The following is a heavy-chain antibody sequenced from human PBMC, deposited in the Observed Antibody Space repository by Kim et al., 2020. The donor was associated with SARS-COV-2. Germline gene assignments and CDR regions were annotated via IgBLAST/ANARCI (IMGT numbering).Heavy chain of an antibody. Sequence: SETLSRTCAVYGGSFSGYYWSWIRQPPGKGLEWIGEINHSGSTNYNPSLKSRVTISVDTSKNQFSLKLRSVTAADTAVYYCARTVRSPREITIFGVVSYYYYMDVWGKGTTVTVSS. V-gene: IGHV4-34*01. CDR3: ARTVRSPREITIFGVVSYYYYMDV. CDR1: GGSFSGYY. CDR2: INHSGST. D-gene: IGHD3-3*01. J-gene: IGHJ6*03.